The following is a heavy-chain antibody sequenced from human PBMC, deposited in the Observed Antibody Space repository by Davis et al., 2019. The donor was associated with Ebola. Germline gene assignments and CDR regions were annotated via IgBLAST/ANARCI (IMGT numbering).Heavy chain of an antibody. CDR2: ISSSGSTI. J-gene: IGHJ6*02. Sequence: GESLKISCAASGFTFSDYYMSWIRQAPGKGLEWVSYISSSGSTIYYADSMKGRFTISRDNAKNSLYLQMNSLRAEDTAVYYCARYMVQGVIISYYGMDVWGQGTTVTVSS. D-gene: IGHD3-10*01. V-gene: IGHV3-11*01. CDR1: GFTFSDYY. CDR3: ARYMVQGVIISYYGMDV.